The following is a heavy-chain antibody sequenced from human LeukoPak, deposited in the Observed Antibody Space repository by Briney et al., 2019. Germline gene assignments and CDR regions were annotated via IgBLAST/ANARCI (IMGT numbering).Heavy chain of an antibody. CDR3: AGANSGSWYFRAFDI. V-gene: IGHV3-66*01. J-gene: IGHJ3*02. D-gene: IGHD6-13*01. CDR2: IYSGGST. Sequence: GGSLRLSRAASGFTFSSYAMSWVRQAPGKGLEWVSVIYSGGSTYYADSVKGRFTISRDNSKNTLYLQMNSLSAEDTAVYYCAGANSGSWYFRAFDIWGQGTMVTVSS. CDR1: GFTFSSYA.